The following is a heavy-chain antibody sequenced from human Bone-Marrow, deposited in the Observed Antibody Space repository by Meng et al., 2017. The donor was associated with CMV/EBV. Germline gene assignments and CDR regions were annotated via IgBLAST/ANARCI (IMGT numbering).Heavy chain of an antibody. CDR1: GFNFNVYE. Sequence: GESLKISCAASGFNFNVYEMNWVRQAPGKGLEWVAYISGSAYTRLYSDSVKCRFTISRDNAKTLVHLQMNSLRAEDTATYYCAAGGGFDFWGQGTTVTVSS. CDR2: ISGSAYTR. J-gene: IGHJ6*01. D-gene: IGHD3-16*01. V-gene: IGHV3-48*03. CDR3: AAGGGFDF.